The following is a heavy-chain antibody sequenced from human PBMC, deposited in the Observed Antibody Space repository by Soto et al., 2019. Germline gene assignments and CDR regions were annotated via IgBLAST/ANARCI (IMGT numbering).Heavy chain of an antibody. Sequence: GGSMGLSFAVSVFPFSTYAMHWVRPAPGKGLEWVAVISYDGSSEYYSESVKGRFTISRDKSKNTLYLQMNSLRAEDTGVYYCARDGEPMQFRTGTTSYHGMDVWGQGTSVNVS. CDR1: VFPFSTYA. V-gene: IGHV3-30-3*01. CDR3: ARDGEPMQFRTGTTSYHGMDV. D-gene: IGHD1-1*01. CDR2: ISYDGSSE. J-gene: IGHJ6*02.